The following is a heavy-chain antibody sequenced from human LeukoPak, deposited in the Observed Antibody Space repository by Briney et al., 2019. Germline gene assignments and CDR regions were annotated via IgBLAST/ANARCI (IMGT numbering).Heavy chain of an antibody. CDR1: GFTFSSYA. J-gene: IGHJ4*02. V-gene: IGHV3-23*01. CDR2: ISGSGGST. CDR3: AKDTTYYYDSSGYWDY. D-gene: IGHD3-22*01. Sequence: GGSLRLSCAASGFTFSSYAMSWVRQAPGKGLEWVSAISGSGGSTYYADSVKGRFTISRDNSKNTLYLQMNSLRAEDTAVYYCAKDTTYYYDSSGYWDYWGQGTLVTVSP.